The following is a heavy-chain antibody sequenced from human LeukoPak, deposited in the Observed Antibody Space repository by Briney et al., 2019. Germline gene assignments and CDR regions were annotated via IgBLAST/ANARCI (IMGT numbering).Heavy chain of an antibody. V-gene: IGHV4-59*01. CDR2: IYYSGST. D-gene: IGHD1-14*01. Sequence: SETLSLTCTVSGGSISNYYWTWIRQPPGKGLEWIGYIYYSGSTNYNPSLKSRVTISVDTSKNQFSLKLSSVTAADTAVYYCARVYRNYVNYFDYWGQGTLVTVSA. CDR1: GGSISNYY. CDR3: ARVYRNYVNYFDY. J-gene: IGHJ4*02.